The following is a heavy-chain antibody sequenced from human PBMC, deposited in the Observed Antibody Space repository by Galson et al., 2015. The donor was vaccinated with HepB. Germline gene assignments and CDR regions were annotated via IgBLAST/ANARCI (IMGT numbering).Heavy chain of an antibody. V-gene: IGHV3-23*01. J-gene: IGHJ6*02. CDR2: ISGSGGST. CDR3: ARHAIVVVPAAIRYYYYGMDV. Sequence: SLRLSCAASGFTFSSYAMSWVRQAPGKGLEWVSAISGSGGSTYYADSVKGRFTISRDNSKNTLYLQMNSLRAEDTAVYYCARHAIVVVPAAIRYYYYGMDVWGQGTTVTVSS. D-gene: IGHD2-2*01. CDR1: GFTFSSYA.